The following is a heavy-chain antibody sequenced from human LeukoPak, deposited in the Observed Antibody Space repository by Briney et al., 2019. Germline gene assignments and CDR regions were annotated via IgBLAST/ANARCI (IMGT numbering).Heavy chain of an antibody. CDR3: ARLGPYDDSSGYYVPSAFDI. Sequence: SETLSLTCAVSGGSISSGGYSWSWIRQPPGKGLEWIGYIYYSGSTNYNPSLKSRVTISVDTSKNQFSLKLSSVTAADTAVYYCARLGPYDDSSGYYVPSAFDIWGQGTMVTVSS. J-gene: IGHJ3*02. CDR1: GGSISSGGYS. D-gene: IGHD3-22*01. V-gene: IGHV4-61*08. CDR2: IYYSGST.